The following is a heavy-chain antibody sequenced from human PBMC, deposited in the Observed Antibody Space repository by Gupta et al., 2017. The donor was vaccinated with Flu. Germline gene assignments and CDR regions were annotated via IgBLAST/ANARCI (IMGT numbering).Heavy chain of an antibody. CDR3: ARDRERVRAKPSDY. CDR1: GYTFTSYG. CDR2: ISAYNGNT. J-gene: IGHJ4*01. V-gene: IGHV1-18*01. D-gene: IGHD1-26*01. Sequence: QVQLVQSGAEGKKPGASVKVSCKASGYTFTSYGISWVRQAPGQGLVWMGWISAYNGNTNYAKKLQGRVTMTTDTSTSTAYMVLRSLRSDDTAVYYWARDRERVRAKPSDYCGHGTLVTVAS.